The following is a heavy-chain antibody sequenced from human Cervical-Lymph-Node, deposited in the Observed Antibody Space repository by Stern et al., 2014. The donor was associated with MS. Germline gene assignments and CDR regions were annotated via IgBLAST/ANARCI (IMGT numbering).Heavy chain of an antibody. Sequence: VQLLQSGGGVVQPGRSLRLSCAASGFTFSSYGMHWVRQAPGKGLEWVAVIWSDGSNKYYADAVKGRFTISRDNSKNTLELQMNSLRAEDTAVYYCARAGTPFTFGGPDYWGQGTLVTVSS. J-gene: IGHJ4*02. CDR3: ARAGTPFTFGGPDY. D-gene: IGHD3-16*01. CDR2: IWSDGSNK. CDR1: GFTFSSYG. V-gene: IGHV3-33*01.